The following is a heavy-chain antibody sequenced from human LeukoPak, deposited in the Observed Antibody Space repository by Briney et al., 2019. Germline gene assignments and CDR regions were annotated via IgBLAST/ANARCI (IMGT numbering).Heavy chain of an antibody. J-gene: IGHJ6*02. CDR3: ARDIVATRDVGV. Sequence: SETLSLTCTVSGGSISSDDYYWSWIRQHPGKGLEWIGYIYYSGSTYYNPSLKSRVTISVDTSKNQFSLKLSSVTAADTAVYYCARDIVATRDVGVWGQGTTVTVSS. D-gene: IGHD5-12*01. V-gene: IGHV4-30-4*08. CDR1: GGSISSDDYY. CDR2: IYYSGST.